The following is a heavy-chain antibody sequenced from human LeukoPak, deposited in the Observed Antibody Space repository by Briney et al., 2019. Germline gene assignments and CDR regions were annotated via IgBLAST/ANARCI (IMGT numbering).Heavy chain of an antibody. D-gene: IGHD6-13*01. V-gene: IGHV6-1*01. J-gene: IGHJ6*03. CDR2: TYYRSKWNN. CDR1: GDSVSSNSAA. Sequence: SQTLSLTCAISGDSVSSNSAAWNWIRQSPSRGLEWLGRTYYRSKWNNDYAVSVKSRINIKPDTSKNEFSLQLNSVTPEDTAVYYCARDHSSSWSIDYYFYMDVWGKGTTVTVS. CDR3: ARDHSSSWSIDYYFYMDV.